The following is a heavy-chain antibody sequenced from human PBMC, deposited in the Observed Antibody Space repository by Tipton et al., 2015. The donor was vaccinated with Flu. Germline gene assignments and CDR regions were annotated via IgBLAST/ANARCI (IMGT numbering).Heavy chain of an antibody. CDR2: INYDGSTI. J-gene: IGHJ4*02. CDR1: SSTFSSNW. Sequence: SLRLSCSASSSTFSSNWMSWVRQAPGKGLEWVANINYDGSTIYYVDSVKGRFTISRDNAKTSLYLQMNNLRAEDTAVYYCTRRLVEDWGQGTQVTVSS. CDR3: TRRLVED. V-gene: IGHV3-7*01.